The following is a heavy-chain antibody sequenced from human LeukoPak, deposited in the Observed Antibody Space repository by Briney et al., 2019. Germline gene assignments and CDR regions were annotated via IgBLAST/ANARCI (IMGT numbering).Heavy chain of an antibody. V-gene: IGHV1-2*02. J-gene: IGHJ5*02. Sequence: ASVKVSCKASGYTFTGYYMHWVRQAPGQGLEWMGWINPNSGGTNYAQKFQGRVTMTRDTSISTAYMESSRLRSDDTAVYYCARDKSRAYSGSYGWFDPWGQGTLVTVSS. D-gene: IGHD1-26*01. CDR2: INPNSGGT. CDR3: ARDKSRAYSGSYGWFDP. CDR1: GYTFTGYY.